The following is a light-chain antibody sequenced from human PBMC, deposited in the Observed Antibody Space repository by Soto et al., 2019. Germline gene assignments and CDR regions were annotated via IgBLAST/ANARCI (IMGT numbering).Light chain of an antibody. Sequence: DIQMTQSPSSLSASVGDRVTITCRASQGISNYLAWYQQNPGKVPKLLIYAAYTMQSGVPSRFSGSGSGTDFSLTISSLQPEDVATYYCQKYNSAPRTFGGGTKVEIK. J-gene: IGKJ4*01. CDR2: AAY. CDR3: QKYNSAPRT. CDR1: QGISNY. V-gene: IGKV1-27*01.